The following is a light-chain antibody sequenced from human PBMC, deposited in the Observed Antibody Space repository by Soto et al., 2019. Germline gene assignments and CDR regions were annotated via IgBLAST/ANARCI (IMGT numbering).Light chain of an antibody. Sequence: AIRMTQSPSSFSASTGDRVTITCRASQGISSYLAWYQQKPGKAPKLLIYAASTLQSGVPSRFCGSGSGTDFTLTISCLQSEDFATYCCQQYYSYPWTFGEGTKVEIK. CDR3: QQYYSYPWT. CDR2: AAS. CDR1: QGISSY. V-gene: IGKV1-8*01. J-gene: IGKJ1*01.